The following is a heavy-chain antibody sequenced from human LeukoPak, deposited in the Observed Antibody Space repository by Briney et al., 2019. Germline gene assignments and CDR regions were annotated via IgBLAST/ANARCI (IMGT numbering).Heavy chain of an antibody. V-gene: IGHV5-51*01. D-gene: IGHD2-15*01. Sequence: GESLKISCKGSGYSFTSYWIGWVRQMPGKGLEWMGIIYPGDSDTRYSPSFQGQVTISADKSISTAYLQWSSLKASDTAMYYCARFEYCSGGSCYSGFDYWGQGTLVTASS. CDR3: ARFEYCSGGSCYSGFDY. CDR2: IYPGDSDT. CDR1: GYSFTSYW. J-gene: IGHJ4*02.